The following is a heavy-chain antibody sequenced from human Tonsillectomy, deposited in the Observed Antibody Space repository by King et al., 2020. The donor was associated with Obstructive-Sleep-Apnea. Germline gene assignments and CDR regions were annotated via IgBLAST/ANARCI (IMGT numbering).Heavy chain of an antibody. CDR2: IKPDGSEK. CDR1: GFTFSNYW. Sequence: DVQLVESGGGLVQPGGSLRLSCAASGFTFSNYWMTWVRQAPGTGREGVANIKPDGSEKYCVDSVKGGLTISRDNAKNSLYLQMNSLRAEDTAVYYCARERGGYLFDSWGQGTLVTVSS. CDR3: ARERGGYLFDS. J-gene: IGHJ4*02. V-gene: IGHV3-7*01. D-gene: IGHD5-18*01.